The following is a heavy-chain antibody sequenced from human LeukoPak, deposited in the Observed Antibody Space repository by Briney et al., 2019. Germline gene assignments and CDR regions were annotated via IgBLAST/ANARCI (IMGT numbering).Heavy chain of an antibody. CDR3: ARDIVVVPAFPPYYYYGMDV. V-gene: IGHV1-69*13. CDR2: IIPIFGTA. Sequence: ATSVKVSCKASGGTFSSYAISWVRQAPGQGLGWMGGIIPIFGTANYAQKFQGRVTITADESTSTAYMELSSLRSEDTAVYYCARDIVVVPAFPPYYYYGMDVWGKGTTVTVSS. J-gene: IGHJ6*04. D-gene: IGHD2-2*01. CDR1: GGTFSSYA.